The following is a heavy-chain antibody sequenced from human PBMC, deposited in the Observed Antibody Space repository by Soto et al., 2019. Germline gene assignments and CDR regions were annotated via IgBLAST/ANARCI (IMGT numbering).Heavy chain of an antibody. J-gene: IGHJ6*02. D-gene: IGHD1-26*01. CDR3: AKDVSDGIVGATFYYYYYGMDV. Sequence: GGSLRLSCAASGFTFSSYAMSWVRQAPGKGLEWVSAISGSGGSTYYADSVKGRFTISRDNSKNTLYLQMNSLRAEDTAVYYCAKDVSDGIVGATFYYYYYGMDVWGQGTTVTVSS. CDR1: GFTFSSYA. CDR2: ISGSGGST. V-gene: IGHV3-23*01.